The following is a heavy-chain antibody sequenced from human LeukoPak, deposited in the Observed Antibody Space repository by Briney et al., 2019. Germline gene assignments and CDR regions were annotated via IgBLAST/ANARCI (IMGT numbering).Heavy chain of an antibody. D-gene: IGHD3-10*01. J-gene: IGHJ3*02. CDR3: ARAVPGSGSYPLDAFDI. V-gene: IGHV4-59*01. CDR1: GGSISSYY. CDR2: IYYSGST. Sequence: SETLSLTCTVSGGSISSYYWSWIRQPPGEGLEWIGYIYYSGSTNYNPSLKSRVTISVDTSKNQFSLKLSSVTAADTAVYYCARAVPGSGSYPLDAFDIWGQGTMVTVSS.